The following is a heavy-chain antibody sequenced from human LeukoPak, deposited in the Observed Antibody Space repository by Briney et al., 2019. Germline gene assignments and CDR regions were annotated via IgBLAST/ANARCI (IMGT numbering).Heavy chain of an antibody. CDR3: ARRVDATRWFDP. V-gene: IGHV3-74*03. CDR1: GFTFTNYF. CDR2: IYSDGTST. J-gene: IGHJ5*02. D-gene: IGHD2-15*01. Sequence: GGSLRLSCAASGFTFTNYFMHWVRQAPGKGLVWASRIYSDGTSTMYADSVKGRFTISRDNAKNTLCLQMNSLRDEDTAVYYCARRVDATRWFDPWGQGSLVTVSS.